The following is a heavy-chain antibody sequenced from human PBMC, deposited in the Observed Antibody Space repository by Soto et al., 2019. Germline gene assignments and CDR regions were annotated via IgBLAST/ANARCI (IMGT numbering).Heavy chain of an antibody. J-gene: IGHJ6*02. V-gene: IGHV3-13*05. CDR3: ARAYTGQLPRRADYYYAMDV. CDR1: GFTFSNFD. Sequence: EVQLVESGGGLVQPGESLRLSCATSGFTFSNFDMHWVRQVPGKGLEWVSAIGAARDPYYLGSVKGRFTISRENAKNSVYLQMNDLRAGDSAVYYCARAYTGQLPRRADYYYAMDVWGQGTTVTVSS. CDR2: IGAARDP. D-gene: IGHD2-2*01.